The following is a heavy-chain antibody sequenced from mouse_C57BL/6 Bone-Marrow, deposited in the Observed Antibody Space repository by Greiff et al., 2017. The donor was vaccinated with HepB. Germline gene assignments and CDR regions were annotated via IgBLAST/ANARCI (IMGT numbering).Heavy chain of an antibody. D-gene: IGHD1-1*01. CDR2: IYPGSGST. Sequence: QVQLQQPGAELVKPGASVKMSCKASGYTFTSYWITWVKQRPGQGLEWIGDIYPGSGSTNYNEKFKSKATLAVDTSSSTAYMQLSSLTSEDSAVYYCARDYYGSSYEGWYFDVWGTGTTVTVSS. CDR1: GYTFTSYW. CDR3: ARDYYGSSYEGWYFDV. J-gene: IGHJ1*03. V-gene: IGHV1-55*01.